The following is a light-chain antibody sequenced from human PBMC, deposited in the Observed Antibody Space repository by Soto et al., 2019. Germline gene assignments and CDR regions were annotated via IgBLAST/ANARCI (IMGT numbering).Light chain of an antibody. J-gene: IGKJ5*01. V-gene: IGKV4-1*01. CDR1: QSVLYTSNSKKY. CDR2: WAS. Sequence: DIVMTQSPDSLAVSLGERATINCKSSQSVLYTSNSKKYLAWYQQKQGQPXKXXIKWASTRESGVPDRFSGSGSETDGTITISSLQAEDGEVYDGQQYYSSTITFGQGTRLEIK. CDR3: QQYYSSTIT.